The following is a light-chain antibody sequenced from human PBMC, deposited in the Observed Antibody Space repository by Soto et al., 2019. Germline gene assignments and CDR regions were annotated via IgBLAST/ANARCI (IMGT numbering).Light chain of an antibody. V-gene: IGKV3-20*01. CDR2: GAS. CDR1: QSVSSSY. J-gene: IGKJ1*01. Sequence: EIVLTQSTGTLSLSPGERATLSCRASQSVSSSYLAWYQQKPGQDPRLLIYGASSRATGIPDRFSGSGSGTDFTLTISRLEPEDFAVYYCQQYGSSPTFGQGTKVEIK. CDR3: QQYGSSPT.